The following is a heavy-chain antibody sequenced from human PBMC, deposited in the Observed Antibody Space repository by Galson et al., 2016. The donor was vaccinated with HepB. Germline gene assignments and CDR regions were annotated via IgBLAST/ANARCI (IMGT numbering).Heavy chain of an antibody. CDR2: ISYDGSNK. Sequence: SLRLSCAASGFTFSNYVIHWVRQAPGKGLEWVAFISYDGSNKHYANSVKGRFTISRDNSKNTLYLQMNSLRAEDTVVYYCASDAVGAAQLGSWGQGTLVTVSS. CDR1: GFTFSNYV. J-gene: IGHJ4*02. V-gene: IGHV3-30*04. D-gene: IGHD1-26*01. CDR3: ASDAVGAAQLGS.